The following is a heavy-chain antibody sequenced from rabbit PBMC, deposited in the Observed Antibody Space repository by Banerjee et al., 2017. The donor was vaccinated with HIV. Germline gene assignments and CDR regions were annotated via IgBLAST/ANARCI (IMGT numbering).Heavy chain of an antibody. CDR2: IDAGSGGST. D-gene: IGHD1-1*01. J-gene: IGHJ2*02. CDR1: GFSLSSNA. CDR3: ARDGASSSGWYDFDL. V-gene: IGHV1S40*01. Sequence: QSLEESGGDLVQPGASLTLTCTASGFSLSSNAMCWVRQAPGKGLEWIACIDAGSGGSTWAKGRFTVSKASSTTVTLQMTSLTAADTATYFCARDGASSSGWYDFDLWGPGTLVTVS.